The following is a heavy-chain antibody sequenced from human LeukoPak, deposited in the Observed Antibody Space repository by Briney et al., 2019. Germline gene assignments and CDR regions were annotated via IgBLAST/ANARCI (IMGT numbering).Heavy chain of an antibody. D-gene: IGHD2-2*01. CDR1: GYTFTGYY. V-gene: IGHV1-2*02. J-gene: IGHJ5*02. CDR3: ARDRYCSSTSCFIGWFDP. Sequence: ASVKVSCKASGYTFTGYYIHWVRQAPGQGLEWMGWINPNSGGTNYAQKFQGRVTMTRDTSISTAYLELSGLRSDDTAMYYCARDRYCSSTSCFIGWFDPWGQGTLVTVSS. CDR2: INPNSGGT.